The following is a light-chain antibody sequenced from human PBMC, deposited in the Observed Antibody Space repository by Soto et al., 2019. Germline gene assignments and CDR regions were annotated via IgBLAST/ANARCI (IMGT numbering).Light chain of an antibody. CDR3: QSYDSSLSGYYV. V-gene: IGLV1-40*01. Sequence: QSLLTQPPSVSGPPGQRVTISCTGSSSNIGAGYDVHWYQQLPGTAPKLLIYGNSNRPSGVPDRFSGSKSGTSASLAITGLQAEDEADYYCQSYDSSLSGYYVFGTGTKVTVL. CDR1: SSNIGAGYD. J-gene: IGLJ1*01. CDR2: GNS.